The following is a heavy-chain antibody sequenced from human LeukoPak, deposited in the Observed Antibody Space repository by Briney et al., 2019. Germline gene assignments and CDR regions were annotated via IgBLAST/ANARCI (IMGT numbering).Heavy chain of an antibody. J-gene: IGHJ4*02. CDR1: GYTFTDYY. CDR2: INPNSGGT. V-gene: IGHV1-2*02. CDR3: ARVRGYCSSTSCYRESLY. D-gene: IGHD2-2*01. Sequence: ASVKVSCKASGYTFTDYYMHWVRQAPGQGLEWMGWINPNSGGTKYAQKFQGRVTMTTGTSISTAYMELSRLRSDDTAVYYCARVRGYCSSTSCYRESLYWGQGTPVTVSS.